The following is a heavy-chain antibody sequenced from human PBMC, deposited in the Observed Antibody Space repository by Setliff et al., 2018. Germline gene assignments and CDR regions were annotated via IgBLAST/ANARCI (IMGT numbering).Heavy chain of an antibody. J-gene: IGHJ4*02. Sequence: PSETLSLTCTVSGGSISSYYWSWIRQPPWKGLEWIGHIYTRGSTNYNPSLRTRVSISVDTSKNHFSLRLSSVTAADTAVYYCLRIRLVPHGHSWGQGTLVTVSS. V-gene: IGHV4-4*08. CDR1: GGSISSYY. CDR3: LRIRLVPHGHS. CDR2: IYTRGST. D-gene: IGHD2-15*01.